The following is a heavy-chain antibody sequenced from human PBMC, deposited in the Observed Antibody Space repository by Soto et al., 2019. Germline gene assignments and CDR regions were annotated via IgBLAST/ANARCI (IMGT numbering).Heavy chain of an antibody. D-gene: IGHD3-3*01. V-gene: IGHV1-18*04. J-gene: IGHJ5*02. CDR1: GYPFTSYC. Sequence: GASVQVSCTSSGYPFTSYCISWVRQAHGQGLEWMGWISAYNGNTNYAQKLQGRVTMTTDTSTSTAYMELRSLRSDDTAVYYCARTTIMTSVGVVTRPRWFDPWGQGTLVTLAS. CDR2: ISAYNGNT. CDR3: ARTTIMTSVGVVTRPRWFDP.